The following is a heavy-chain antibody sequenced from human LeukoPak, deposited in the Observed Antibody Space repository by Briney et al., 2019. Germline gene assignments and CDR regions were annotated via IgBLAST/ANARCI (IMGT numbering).Heavy chain of an antibody. V-gene: IGHV3-11*01. D-gene: IGHD3-16*01. CDR3: ASPTYDYVWG. Sequence: GGSLRLSCAASGFTFSSYWMSWIRQAPGKGLEWVSYISSSGSTIYYADSVKGRFTISRDNAKNSLYLQMNSLRAEDTAVYYCASPTYDYVWGWSQGTLVTVSS. J-gene: IGHJ4*02. CDR1: GFTFSSYW. CDR2: ISSSGSTI.